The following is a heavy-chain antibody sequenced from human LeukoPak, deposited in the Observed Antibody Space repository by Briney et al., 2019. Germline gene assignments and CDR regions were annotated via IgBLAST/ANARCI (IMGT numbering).Heavy chain of an antibody. CDR3: AREILRFDI. CDR2: INTDSGNP. V-gene: IGHV7-4-1*02. CDR1: GYSFNSQG. J-gene: IGHJ3*02. Sequence: ASVKVSCRASGYSFNSQGMNWVRQAPGQGLEWMGWINTDSGNPTYAQGFTGRFVFSLDSSVSTAYLQISNLMPEDTAKYYCAREILRFDIWGQGTMVIVSS.